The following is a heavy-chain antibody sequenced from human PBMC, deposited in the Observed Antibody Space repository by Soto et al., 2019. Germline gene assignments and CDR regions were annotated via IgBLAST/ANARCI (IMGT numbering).Heavy chain of an antibody. CDR2: IYPGDSDT. J-gene: IGHJ6*02. Sequence: PGESLKISCKGSGYSFTSYWIGWVRQMPGKGLEWMGIIYPGDSDTRYSPSFQGQVTISADKSISTAYLQWSSLKASDTAMYYCARTAAAGKYHYVVDFRGQGSTVTVSS. D-gene: IGHD6-13*01. V-gene: IGHV5-51*01. CDR1: GYSFTSYW. CDR3: ARTAAAGKYHYVVDF.